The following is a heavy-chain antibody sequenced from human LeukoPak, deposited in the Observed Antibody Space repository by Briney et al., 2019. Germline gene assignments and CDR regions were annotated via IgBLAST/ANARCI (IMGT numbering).Heavy chain of an antibody. D-gene: IGHD3-22*01. CDR2: ITSSATT. Sequence: GGSLRLSCAASGFTFSDYYMTWIRQAPGKGLEWVSYITSSATTYYADSVKGRFTISRDNAKNSLYLQMNSLRAEDTAVYYCASSYDSSGYYPGNGAFDIWGQGTMVTVSS. V-gene: IGHV3-11*04. CDR1: GFTFSDYY. J-gene: IGHJ3*02. CDR3: ASSYDSSGYYPGNGAFDI.